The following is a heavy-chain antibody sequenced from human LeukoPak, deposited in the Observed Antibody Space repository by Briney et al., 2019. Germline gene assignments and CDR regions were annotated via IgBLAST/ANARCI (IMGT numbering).Heavy chain of an antibody. J-gene: IGHJ4*02. V-gene: IGHV4-59*01. CDR3: ARERGSSWDFDY. D-gene: IGHD6-13*01. CDR2: IYYSGST. Sequence: SETLSLTCTVSGVSISSYYWSWIRQPPGKGREWIGYIYYSGSTNYNPSLKSRVTISVDTSKNQFSLKLSSVTAADTAVYYCARERGSSWDFDYWGQGTLVTVSS. CDR1: GVSISSYY.